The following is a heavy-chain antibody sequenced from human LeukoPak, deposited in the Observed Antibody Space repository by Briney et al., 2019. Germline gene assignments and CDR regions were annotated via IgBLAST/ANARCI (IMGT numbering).Heavy chain of an antibody. J-gene: IGHJ6*03. Sequence: PGGSLRLSCAASGFTVSSNYMSWVRQAPGKGLEWVSVIYSGGSTYYADSVKGRFTISRDNSKNTLYLQMNSLRAEDTAVYYCARSSSGYYDFWSGDMDVWGKGTTVTVSS. V-gene: IGHV3-53*01. CDR1: GFTVSSNY. D-gene: IGHD3-3*01. CDR3: ARSSSGYYDFWSGDMDV. CDR2: IYSGGST.